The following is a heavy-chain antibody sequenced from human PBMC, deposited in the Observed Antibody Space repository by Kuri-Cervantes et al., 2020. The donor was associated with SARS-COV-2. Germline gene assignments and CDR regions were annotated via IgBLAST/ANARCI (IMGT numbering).Heavy chain of an antibody. Sequence: GSLRLSCAASGFTFSRYSMNWVRQAPGKGLEWVGTIYYSGTTYCKPSLKSRVTISVDTSKNQFPLKLYSVTAADTAIYYCARNGEIISSSSYFDYWGRGTLVTVSS. CDR1: GFTFSRYS. V-gene: IGHV4-39*06. J-gene: IGHJ4*02. CDR3: ARNGEIISSSSYFDY. D-gene: IGHD6-6*01. CDR2: IYYSGTT.